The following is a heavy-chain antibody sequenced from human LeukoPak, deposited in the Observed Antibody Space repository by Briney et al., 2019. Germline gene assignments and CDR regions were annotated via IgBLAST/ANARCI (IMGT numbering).Heavy chain of an antibody. Sequence: GGSLRLSCVASGFTFSSYSMNWVRQAPGKGLEWVSSFSRSSSYINYADSLKGRFTISRDNAKNSVYLQMNSLRAEDTAVYYCARVYQGVAIFDGIDYWGQGTLVTVSS. V-gene: IGHV3-21*01. D-gene: IGHD3-3*01. CDR2: FSRSSSYI. J-gene: IGHJ4*02. CDR1: GFTFSSYS. CDR3: ARVYQGVAIFDGIDY.